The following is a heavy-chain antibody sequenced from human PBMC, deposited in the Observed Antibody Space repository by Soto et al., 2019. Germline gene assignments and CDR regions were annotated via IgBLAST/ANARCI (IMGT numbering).Heavy chain of an antibody. Sequence: QVQLVQSGAEVKKPGSSVKVSCKASGGTFSSYAISWVRQAPGQGLEWMGGIIPIFGTANYAQKFQGRVTITADESTSTAYMELSSLRSEDTAVYYCARDPLLPNWNSRSWDYYYGMDVWGQGTTVTVSS. CDR3: ARDPLLPNWNSRSWDYYYGMDV. CDR1: GGTFSSYA. D-gene: IGHD1-7*01. V-gene: IGHV1-69*01. CDR2: IIPIFGTA. J-gene: IGHJ6*02.